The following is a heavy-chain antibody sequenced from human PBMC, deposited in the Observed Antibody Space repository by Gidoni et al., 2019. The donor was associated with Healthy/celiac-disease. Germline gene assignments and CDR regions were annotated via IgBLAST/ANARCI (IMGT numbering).Heavy chain of an antibody. D-gene: IGHD2-8*01. J-gene: IGHJ4*02. V-gene: IGHV3-23*01. CDR1: GFPFSSYA. Sequence: EVQLLESGGGLVQPGGSLRLSCAASGFPFSSYAMSWVRQAPGKGLEWVSAISGSGGSTYYADSVKGRFTISRDNSKNTLYLQMNSLRAEDTAVYYCAKDERGYCTNGVCYGFDYWGQGTLVTVSS. CDR2: ISGSGGST. CDR3: AKDERGYCTNGVCYGFDY.